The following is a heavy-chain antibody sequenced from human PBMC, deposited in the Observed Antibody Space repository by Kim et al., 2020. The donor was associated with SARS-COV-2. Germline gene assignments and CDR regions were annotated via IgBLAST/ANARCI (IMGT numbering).Heavy chain of an antibody. V-gene: IGHV3-64D*09. J-gene: IGHJ4*02. CDR1: GFTFSSYA. CDR3: VKARGRTYYYDRSGYSPFDY. Sequence: GGSLRLSCSASGFTFSSYAMHWVRQAPGKGLEYVSAISSNGGSTYYADSVKGRFTISRDNSKNTLYLQMSSLRAEDTAVYYCVKARGRTYYYDRSGYSPFDYWGQGTLVTVSS. CDR2: ISSNGGST. D-gene: IGHD3-22*01.